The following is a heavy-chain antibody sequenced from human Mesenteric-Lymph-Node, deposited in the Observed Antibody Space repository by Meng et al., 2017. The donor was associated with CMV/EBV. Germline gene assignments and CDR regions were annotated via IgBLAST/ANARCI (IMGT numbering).Heavy chain of an antibody. CDR3: ARVLQPPYYYGSGSYSQFDP. J-gene: IGHJ5*02. Sequence: GSLRLSCTVSGGSIISSSYYWGWIRQPPGKGLEWIGSIYYSGSTYYNPSLKSRVTISVDTSKNQFSLKLSSVTDADTAVYYCARVLQPPYYYGSGSYSQFDPWGQGTLVTVSS. D-gene: IGHD3-10*01. CDR1: GGSIISSSYY. CDR2: IYYSGST. V-gene: IGHV4-39*07.